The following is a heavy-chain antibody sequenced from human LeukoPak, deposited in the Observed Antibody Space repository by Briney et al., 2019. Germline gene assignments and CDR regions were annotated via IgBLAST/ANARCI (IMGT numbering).Heavy chain of an antibody. CDR1: GGSISSYY. J-gene: IGHJ5*02. D-gene: IGHD3-10*01. CDR3: ARDLDGSATNWFDP. V-gene: IGHV4-59*01. CDR2: IYYSGST. Sequence: SETLSLTCTVSGGSISSYYWSWIRQPPGKGLEWIGYIYYSGSTNYNPSLKSRVTISVDTSKNQFSLRLSSVTAADTAVYYCARDLDGSATNWFDPWGQGTLVTVSS.